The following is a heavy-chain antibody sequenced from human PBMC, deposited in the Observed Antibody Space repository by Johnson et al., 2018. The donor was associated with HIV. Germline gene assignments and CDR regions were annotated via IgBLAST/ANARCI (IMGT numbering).Heavy chain of an antibody. CDR3: TSDCRLTVRVLAFDV. CDR2: VRWGRRDK. Sequence: QVQLVESGGGVDQPGSSLVLSCSASGFTFSTYAMHWVRQAPGQGLEGVAFVRWGRRDKLYADFVKARVTTSRDHSTTKLFLPIKILKTEDTAVYFCTSDCRLTVRVLAFDVWGQGTMVTVSS. D-gene: IGHD2-21*01. J-gene: IGHJ3*01. V-gene: IGHV3-30*02. CDR1: GFTFSTYA.